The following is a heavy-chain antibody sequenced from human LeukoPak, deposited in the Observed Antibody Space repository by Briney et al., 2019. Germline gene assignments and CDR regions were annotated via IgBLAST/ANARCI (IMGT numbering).Heavy chain of an antibody. CDR2: MNPNSGNT. CDR1: GYTFTSYD. CDR3: ARGPRFLEWLLSYYYYGMDV. V-gene: IGHV1-8*01. J-gene: IGHJ6*02. Sequence: RASVKVSCKASGYTFTSYDINWVRQATGQGLEWMGWMNPNSGNTGYAQKFQGRVTMTRNTSISTAYMELSSLRSEDTAVYYCARGPRFLEWLLSYYYYGMDVWGQGTTVTVSS. D-gene: IGHD3-3*01.